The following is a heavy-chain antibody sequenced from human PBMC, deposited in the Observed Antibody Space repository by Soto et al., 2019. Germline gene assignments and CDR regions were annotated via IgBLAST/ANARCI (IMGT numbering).Heavy chain of an antibody. CDR1: GGSISSSNW. Sequence: SETLSLTCAVSGGSISSSNWWSWVRQPPGKGLEWIGEIYHSGSTNYNPSLKSRVTISVDTSKNQFSLKLSSVTAADTAVYYCASYYDSSGYYYFDYWGQGTLVTVSS. CDR3: ASYYDSSGYYYFDY. D-gene: IGHD3-22*01. V-gene: IGHV4-4*02. CDR2: IYHSGST. J-gene: IGHJ4*02.